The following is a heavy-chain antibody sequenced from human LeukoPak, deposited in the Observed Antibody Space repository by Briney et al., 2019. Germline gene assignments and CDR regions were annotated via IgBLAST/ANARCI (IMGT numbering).Heavy chain of an antibody. CDR3: ARDQYDTWSRRGNFDS. J-gene: IGHJ4*02. Sequence: GGSLRLSCAASGFTFDKYTMHWVRQAPGKGLEWVSLITWDGGSTNYADSVKGRFTISRDNTKNSLYLQMNSLRVEDTAVFYCARDQYDTWSRRGNFDSWGQGTLVIVSS. V-gene: IGHV3-43*01. CDR2: ITWDGGST. D-gene: IGHD3-3*01. CDR1: GFTFDKYT.